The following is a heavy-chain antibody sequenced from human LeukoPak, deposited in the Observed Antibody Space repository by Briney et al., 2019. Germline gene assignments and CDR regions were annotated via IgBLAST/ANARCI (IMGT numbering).Heavy chain of an antibody. V-gene: IGHV5-51*01. CDR2: IYPGDSDT. CDR3: ARPARWQTLDAFDI. D-gene: IGHD2-15*01. Sequence: GESLKISCQGSGYSFTSYWIGWVRQMPGKGLEWMGIIYPGDSDTRYSPSFQGQVTISADKSISTAYLQWRSLKASDTAMYYCARPARWQTLDAFDIWGQGTMVTVSS. J-gene: IGHJ3*02. CDR1: GYSFTSYW.